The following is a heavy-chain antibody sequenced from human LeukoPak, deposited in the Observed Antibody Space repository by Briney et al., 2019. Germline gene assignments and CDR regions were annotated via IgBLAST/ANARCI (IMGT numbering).Heavy chain of an antibody. CDR1: GFTFSLYW. V-gene: IGHV3-7*05. J-gene: IGHJ4*02. CDR2: IKQDGSDN. Sequence: GGSLRLSCAASGFTFSLYWMSWVRQAPGKGLEWVANIKQDGSDNYYVDSVKGRFTISRDNAKNSLYLQMNSLRAEDTAVYYCARDGRSGNFDKWGQGTLVSVSS. D-gene: IGHD1-26*01. CDR3: ARDGRSGNFDK.